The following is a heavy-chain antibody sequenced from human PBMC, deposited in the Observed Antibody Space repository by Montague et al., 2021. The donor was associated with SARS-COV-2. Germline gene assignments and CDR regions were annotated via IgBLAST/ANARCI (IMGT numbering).Heavy chain of an antibody. J-gene: IGHJ4*02. CDR1: GASISTGIYY. D-gene: IGHD1-26*01. CDR2: IRTTGHT. V-gene: IGHV4-61*02. Sequence: TLSLTCTVSGASISTGIYYWSWIRQPAGKGLEWIGRIRTTGHTYYNSSLESRVCMSVDTSTNQFSLSLTSVTAADTAVYFCARFGSGTLEFDLWGQGTLVTVSS. CDR3: ARFGSGTLEFDL.